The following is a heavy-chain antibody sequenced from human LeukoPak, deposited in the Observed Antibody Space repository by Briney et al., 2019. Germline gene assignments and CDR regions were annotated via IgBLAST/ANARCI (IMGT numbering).Heavy chain of an antibody. CDR2: IRYDGSNK. D-gene: IGHD5-18*01. Sequence: GGSLRLSCAASGFTFSSYGMHWVRQAPGKGLEWVAFIRYDGSNKYYADSVKGRFTISRDNSKNTLYLQMNSLRAEDTAVYYFAKGTLGADRGGYSLYYYYMDVWGKGTTVTVSS. CDR1: GFTFSSYG. J-gene: IGHJ6*03. CDR3: AKGTLGADRGGYSLYYYYMDV. V-gene: IGHV3-30*02.